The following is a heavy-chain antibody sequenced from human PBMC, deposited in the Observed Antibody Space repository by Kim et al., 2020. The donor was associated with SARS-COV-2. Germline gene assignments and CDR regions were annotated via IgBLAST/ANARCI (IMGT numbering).Heavy chain of an antibody. CDR2: IDPSDSYT. J-gene: IGHJ4*02. D-gene: IGHD6-13*01. CDR1: GYSFTSYW. V-gene: IGHV5-10-1*01. Sequence: GESLKISCKGSGYSFTSYWISWVRQMPGKGLEWMGRIDPSDSYTNYSPSFQGHVTISADKSISTAYLQWSSLKASDTAMYYCARHDPYSSSWYSYWGQGTLVTVSS. CDR3: ARHDPYSSSWYSY.